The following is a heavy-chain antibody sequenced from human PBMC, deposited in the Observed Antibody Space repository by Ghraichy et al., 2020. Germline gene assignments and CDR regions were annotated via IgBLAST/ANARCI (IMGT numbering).Heavy chain of an antibody. V-gene: IGHV3-72*01. CDR3: AGSYSSSSVYYYVGDY. J-gene: IGHJ4*02. CDR1: GFTFSDHF. Sequence: GGSLRLSCAASGFTFSDHFIDWVRQAPGKGLEWVGRSRNEAKSYTTEYAASVKGRFTISRDYSKDSVYLHMNSLKTEDTAVYYCAGSYSSSSVYYYVGDYWGQGTLVTVSS. D-gene: IGHD3-22*01. CDR2: SRNEAKSYTT.